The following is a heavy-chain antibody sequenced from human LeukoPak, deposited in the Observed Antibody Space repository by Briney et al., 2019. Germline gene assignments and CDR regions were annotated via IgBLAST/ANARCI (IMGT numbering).Heavy chain of an antibody. J-gene: IGHJ1*01. D-gene: IGHD1-26*01. CDR2: INPDSGDT. V-gene: IGHV1-2*02. CDR1: GYTFTGYY. CDR3: AIYTGSYVRYFQH. Sequence: ASVKVSCKASGYTFTGYYMRWVRQAPGQGLEWMGWINPDSGDTNSAQKFLGRVSMTRDTSISTAYMELTRLRSDDTALYYCAIYTGSYVRYFQHWGQGTLVIVSS.